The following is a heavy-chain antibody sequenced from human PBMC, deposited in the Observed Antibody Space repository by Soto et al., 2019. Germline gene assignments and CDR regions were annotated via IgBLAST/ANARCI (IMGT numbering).Heavy chain of an antibody. CDR2: ISAYNGNT. CDR3: ARSEGGLNSNPEYYYYYYMDV. V-gene: IGHV1-18*01. J-gene: IGHJ6*03. Sequence: QVQLVQSGAEVKKPGASVKVSCKASGYTFTSYGISWVRQAPGQGLEWMGWISAYNGNTNYAQKLQGRVTMTTDTSTSTAYMELRSLRSDDTAVYYCARSEGGLNSNPEYYYYYYMDVWGKGTTVTVSS. CDR1: GYTFTSYG. D-gene: IGHD4-4*01.